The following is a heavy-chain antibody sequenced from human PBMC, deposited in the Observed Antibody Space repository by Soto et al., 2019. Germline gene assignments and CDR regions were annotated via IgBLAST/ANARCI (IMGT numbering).Heavy chain of an antibody. D-gene: IGHD3-3*01. V-gene: IGHV1-18*04. CDR3: ARDKGGTYDFWSGYYKGGNYYYGMDV. J-gene: IGHJ6*02. CDR1: GYTFTSYG. CDR2: ISAYNGNT. Sequence: ASVKVSCKASGYTFTSYGISWVRQAPGQGLEWMGWISAYNGNTNYAQKLQGRVTMTTDTSTNTAYMELRSLRSADTAVYYCARDKGGTYDFWSGYYKGGNYYYGMDVWGQGTTVTVSS.